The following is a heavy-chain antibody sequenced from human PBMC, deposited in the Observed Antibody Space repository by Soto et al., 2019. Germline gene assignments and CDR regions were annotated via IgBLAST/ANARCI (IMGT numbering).Heavy chain of an antibody. CDR3: ARTWGDLDY. Sequence: QVQLVQSGAEVKKPGASVKVSCKTSGYTFTNYDINWVRQATGQGLEWMGWMNPNSGYTGYAQKFQGRVIMTKDTSISTAFMELSSLRSEDTAVYYCARTWGDLDYWDQGTLVTVSS. D-gene: IGHD3-16*01. CDR2: MNPNSGYT. J-gene: IGHJ4*02. CDR1: GYTFTNYD. V-gene: IGHV1-8*01.